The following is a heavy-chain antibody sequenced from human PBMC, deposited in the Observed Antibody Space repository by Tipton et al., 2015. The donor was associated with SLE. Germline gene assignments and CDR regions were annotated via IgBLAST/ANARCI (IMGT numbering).Heavy chain of an antibody. CDR2: IYYSGHT. Sequence: TLSLTCTVSGGSISNYYWSWIRQSPGKGLEWIGYIYYSGHTDYNPSLKSRVTLSVDTSKSQFSFSLRLSSVTAADTAMYYCARLDRYWGQGTLVSVSS. CDR1: GGSISNYY. J-gene: IGHJ4*02. CDR3: ARLDRY. D-gene: IGHD3-9*01. V-gene: IGHV4-59*12.